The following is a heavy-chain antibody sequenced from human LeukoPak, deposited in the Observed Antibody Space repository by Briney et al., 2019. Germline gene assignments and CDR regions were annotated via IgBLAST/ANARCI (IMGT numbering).Heavy chain of an antibody. J-gene: IGHJ5*02. D-gene: IGHD2-15*01. CDR2: IYHSGST. Sequence: PSQTLSLTCTVSGGSISSGGYYWSWIRQPPGKGLEWIGYIYHSGSTYYNPSLKSRVTISVDRSKNQFSLKLSSVTAADTAVYYCARSRGDSGGINWFDPWGQGTLVTVSS. V-gene: IGHV4-30-2*01. CDR3: ARSRGDSGGINWFDP. CDR1: GGSISSGGYY.